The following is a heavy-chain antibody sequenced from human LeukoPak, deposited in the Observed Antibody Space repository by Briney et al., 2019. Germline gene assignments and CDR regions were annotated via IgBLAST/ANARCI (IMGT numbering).Heavy chain of an antibody. Sequence: GGSLRLSCAASGFTFSRYAMSWVRQAPGKGLEWVSAISGSGGSTYYADSVKGRFTISRDNSKNTLYLQMNSLRAEDTAVYYCAILWFGELFSFDYWGQGTLVTVSS. J-gene: IGHJ4*02. V-gene: IGHV3-23*01. CDR1: GFTFSRYA. CDR3: AILWFGELFSFDY. CDR2: ISGSGGST. D-gene: IGHD3-10*01.